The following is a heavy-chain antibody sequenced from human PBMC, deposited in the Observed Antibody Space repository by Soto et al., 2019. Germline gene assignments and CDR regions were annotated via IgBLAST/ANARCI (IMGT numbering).Heavy chain of an antibody. CDR2: ISYDGSDI. D-gene: IGHD6-19*01. CDR3: ARDQGRTVTRGDWFDP. J-gene: IGHJ5*02. Sequence: GGSLRLSCAASGFMFSTYAMHWVRQSPGKGLEWVAVISYDGSDIYYGDSGKGRFTISRDNSRNTLYLEMNSLQTEDTAVFYCARDQGRTVTRGDWFDPWGQGTLVTVSS. V-gene: IGHV3-30-3*01. CDR1: GFMFSTYA.